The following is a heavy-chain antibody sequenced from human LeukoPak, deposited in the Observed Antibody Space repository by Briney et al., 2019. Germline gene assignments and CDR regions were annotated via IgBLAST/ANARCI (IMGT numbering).Heavy chain of an antibody. Sequence: GGSLRLACTGSGFTFGDYAMSWFRQAPGKGLEGVSFIRSKAYGGTTEYAASVKGRFTISRDDSKGIAYLQMNSLKTEDTAVYYCTRSAGRYFDWLFDYRGQGTLVTVSS. CDR3: TRSAGRYFDWLFDY. D-gene: IGHD3-9*01. CDR1: GFTFGDYA. CDR2: IRSKAYGGTT. V-gene: IGHV3-49*03. J-gene: IGHJ4*02.